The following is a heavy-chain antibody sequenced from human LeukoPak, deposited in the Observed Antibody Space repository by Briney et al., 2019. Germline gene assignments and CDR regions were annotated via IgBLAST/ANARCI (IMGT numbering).Heavy chain of an antibody. V-gene: IGHV4-39*01. CDR1: GGSISSSSYY. Sequence: SETLPLTCTVSGGSISSSSYYWGWIRQPPGKGLEWIGSIYYSGSTYYNPSLKSRVTISVDTSKNQFPLKLSSVTAADTAVYYCASSPRDGYNVGFDYWGQGTLVTVSS. D-gene: IGHD5-24*01. J-gene: IGHJ4*02. CDR2: IYYSGST. CDR3: ASSPRDGYNVGFDY.